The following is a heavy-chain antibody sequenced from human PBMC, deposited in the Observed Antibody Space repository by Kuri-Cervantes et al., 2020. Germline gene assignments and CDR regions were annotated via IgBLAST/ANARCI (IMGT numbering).Heavy chain of an antibody. V-gene: IGHV3-11*01. CDR2: ISSSGSTI. D-gene: IGHD2-2*01. CDR3: ASSSTSCSTCYFDY. Sequence: GGSLRLSCAVYGGSFSDYYMSWIRQAPGKGLEWVSYISSSGSTIYYADSVKGRFTISRDNAKNSLYLQMNSLRAEDTAVYYCASSSTSCSTCYFDYWGQGTLVTVSS. J-gene: IGHJ4*02. CDR1: GGSFSDYY.